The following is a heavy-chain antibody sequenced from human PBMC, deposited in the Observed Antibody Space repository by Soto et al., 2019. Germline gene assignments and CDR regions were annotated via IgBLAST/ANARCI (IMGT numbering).Heavy chain of an antibody. V-gene: IGHV4-30-4*01. Sequence: PSETLSLTCTVSGGSISSDYYYWSWIRQPPGKGLEWIGYIYYSGRTAYNPSLKSRIIISIGTSKNQFSLSLNSLNAADTAVYYCAGELSNSPEYFDFWGLGTLVTVSS. D-gene: IGHD6-6*01. CDR3: AGELSNSPEYFDF. J-gene: IGHJ4*02. CDR2: IYYSGRT. CDR1: GGSISSDYYY.